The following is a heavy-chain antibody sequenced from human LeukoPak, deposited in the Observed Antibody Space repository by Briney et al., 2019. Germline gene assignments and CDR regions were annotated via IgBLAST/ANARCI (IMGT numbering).Heavy chain of an antibody. J-gene: IGHJ3*02. CDR2: IYYSGST. CDR1: GGSISSYY. CDR3: ARSKVNDAFDI. Sequence: SETLSLTCTVSGGSISSYYWSWIRQPPGKGLEWIGYIYYSGSTYYNPSLKSRVTIAVDTSKNQFSLKLSSVTAADTAVYYCARSKVNDAFDIWGQGTMVTVSS. D-gene: IGHD2-21*01. V-gene: IGHV4-59*08.